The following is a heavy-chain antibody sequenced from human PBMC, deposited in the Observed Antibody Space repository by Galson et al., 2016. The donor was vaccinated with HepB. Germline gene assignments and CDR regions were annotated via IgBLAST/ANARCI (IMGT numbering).Heavy chain of an antibody. CDR3: ARWTTGYFDF. Sequence: SETLSLTCTVSGGSITAYYWSWIRQSPEKRLEWIGSIYHTGSTQHNPSLRSRVSLSVETSKKQFSLKVTSVTPADTAVYYCARWTTGYFDFWGQGARVTVSS. D-gene: IGHD4-23*01. V-gene: IGHV4-59*01. CDR2: IYHTGST. CDR1: GGSITAYY. J-gene: IGHJ4*02.